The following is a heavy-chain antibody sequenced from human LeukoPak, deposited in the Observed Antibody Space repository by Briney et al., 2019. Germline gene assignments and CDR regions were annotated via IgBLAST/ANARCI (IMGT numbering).Heavy chain of an antibody. CDR2: INPSGGGT. CDR1: EYTFTRYY. CDR3: ARPWVPAAMILGHDAFDI. Sequence: ASVKVSCKASEYTFTRYYMHWVRQAPGQGLEWMGVINPSGGGTNYAQKFQGRLTMTRDTSISTAYMDLTRLRSDDTAVYYCARPWVPAAMILGHDAFDIWGQGTMVTVSS. V-gene: IGHV1-2*02. J-gene: IGHJ3*02. D-gene: IGHD2-2*01.